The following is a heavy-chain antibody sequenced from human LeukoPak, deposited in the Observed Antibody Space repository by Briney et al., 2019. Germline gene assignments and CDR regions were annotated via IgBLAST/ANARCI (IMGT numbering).Heavy chain of an antibody. CDR3: ARIQLGYCSSTSCYNLPGVRFDP. J-gene: IGHJ5*02. CDR2: INHSGST. V-gene: IGHV4-34*01. Sequence: PSETLSLTWAVYGGSFSGYYWGWIRQPPGKGLEWIGEINHSGSTNYNPSLKSRVTISVDTSKNQFSLKLSSVTAADTAVYYCARIQLGYCSSTSCYNLPGVRFDPWGQGTLVTVSS. D-gene: IGHD2-2*02. CDR1: GGSFSGYY.